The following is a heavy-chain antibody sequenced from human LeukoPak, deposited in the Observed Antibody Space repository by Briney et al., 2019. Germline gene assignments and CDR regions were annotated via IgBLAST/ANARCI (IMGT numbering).Heavy chain of an antibody. CDR3: ARLIAAGQVWFDP. Sequence: PSETLSLTCTVSGDSVSSGNYYWSWIRQPPGKGLEWIGSIYYSGSTYYNPSLKSRVTISVDTSKNQFSLKLSSVTAADTAVYYCARLIAAGQVWFDPWGQGTLVTVSS. CDR1: GDSVSSGNYY. D-gene: IGHD6-6*01. J-gene: IGHJ5*02. V-gene: IGHV4-39*01. CDR2: IYYSGST.